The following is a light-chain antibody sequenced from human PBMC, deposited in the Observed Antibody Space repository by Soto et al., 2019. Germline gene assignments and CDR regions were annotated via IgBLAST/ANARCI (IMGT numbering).Light chain of an antibody. J-gene: IGKJ2*01. V-gene: IGKV3-20*01. CDR1: QSVSSGY. CDR2: GAS. Sequence: ETVMTQSPGTLSLSPGERATLSCRASQSVSSGYLAGYQQKPGQAPRLLIFGASNRATGIPDRFTGSGSGTDFTLTISRLEPEDFAVYYCQQYCISQNTFGQGTKLEIK. CDR3: QQYCISQNT.